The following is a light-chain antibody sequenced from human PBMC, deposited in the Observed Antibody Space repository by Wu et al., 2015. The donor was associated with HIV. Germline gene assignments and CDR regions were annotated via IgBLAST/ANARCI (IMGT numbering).Light chain of an antibody. CDR1: QTVKNN. Sequence: EIVMTQSPVTLSVSPGESATLSCRASQTVKNNLAWSQQRPGQAPRLLIYDASTRATGIPARFTGRGSGTEFTLTISSMQSEDFAVYYCQHYNNWQTFGQGTKVEIK. CDR2: DAS. CDR3: QHYNNWQT. J-gene: IGKJ1*01. V-gene: IGKV3-15*01.